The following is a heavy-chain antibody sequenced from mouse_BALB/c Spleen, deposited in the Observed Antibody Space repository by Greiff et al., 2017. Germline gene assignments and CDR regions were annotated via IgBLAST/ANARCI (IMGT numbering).Heavy chain of an antibody. CDR1: GYTFTSYY. J-gene: IGHJ3*01. V-gene: IGHV1S56*01. Sequence: VQLQQSGPELVKPGASVRISCKASGYTFTSYYIHWVKQRPGQGLEWIGWIYPGNVNTKYNEKFKGKATLTADKSSSTAYMQLSSLTSEDSAVYFCARFDYDGGFAYWGQGTLVTVSA. D-gene: IGHD2-4*01. CDR2: IYPGNVNT. CDR3: ARFDYDGGFAY.